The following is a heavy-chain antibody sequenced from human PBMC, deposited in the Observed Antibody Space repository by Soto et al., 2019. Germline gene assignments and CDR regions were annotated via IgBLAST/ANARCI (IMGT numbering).Heavy chain of an antibody. CDR3: ARVYFSSPNCYDFGWFDP. D-gene: IGHD2-2*01. CDR1: GGTFNSYT. J-gene: IGHJ5*02. Sequence: QVQLVQSGAEVKKPGSSVKVSCKASGGTFNSYTISWVRQAPGQGLEWMGGIIPIFGTTRYAQKFQGRVTIPADESTKTVYMELSSLRSGDTAMYFCARVYFSSPNCYDFGWFDPWGQGTLVTVSS. CDR2: IIPIFGTT. V-gene: IGHV1-69*01.